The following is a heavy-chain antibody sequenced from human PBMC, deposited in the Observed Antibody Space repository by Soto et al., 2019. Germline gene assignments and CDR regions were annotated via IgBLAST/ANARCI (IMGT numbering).Heavy chain of an antibody. CDR2: IIPIFGTA. V-gene: IGHV1-69*06. CDR3: ARELLENWFDP. CDR1: GGTFSSYA. Sequence: WASVKVSCKASGGTFSSYAISWVRQAPGQGLEWMGGIIPIFGTANYAQKFQGRVTITAAKSTSTAYMELSSLRSEDTAVYYCARELLENWFDPWGQGTLVTVSS. D-gene: IGHD1-26*01. J-gene: IGHJ5*02.